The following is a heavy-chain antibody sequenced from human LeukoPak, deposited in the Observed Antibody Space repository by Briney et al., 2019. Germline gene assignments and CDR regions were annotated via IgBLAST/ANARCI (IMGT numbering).Heavy chain of an antibody. Sequence: SVKVSCKASGGTFSSYAISWVRQAPGQGLEWMGGIIPIFGTANYAQKFQGRVTITADESTSTAYMELSSLRSEDTAVYYCARDSGYYSLPFDYWGQGTLVTVSS. J-gene: IGHJ4*02. CDR2: IIPIFGTA. CDR1: GGTFSSYA. V-gene: IGHV1-69*13. D-gene: IGHD3-22*01. CDR3: ARDSGYYSLPFDY.